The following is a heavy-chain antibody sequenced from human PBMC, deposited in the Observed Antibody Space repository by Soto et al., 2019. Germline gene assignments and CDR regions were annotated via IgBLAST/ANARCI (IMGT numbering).Heavy chain of an antibody. Sequence: SETLSLTCTVSGGSISSGGYYWSWIRQHPGKGLEWIGYIYYSGSTYCNPSLKSRVTISVDTSKNQFSLKLSSVTAADTAVYYCARGSYYDSSGYYGPWGQGTLVT. CDR1: GGSISSGGYY. D-gene: IGHD3-22*01. CDR2: IYYSGST. V-gene: IGHV4-31*03. J-gene: IGHJ5*02. CDR3: ARGSYYDSSGYYGP.